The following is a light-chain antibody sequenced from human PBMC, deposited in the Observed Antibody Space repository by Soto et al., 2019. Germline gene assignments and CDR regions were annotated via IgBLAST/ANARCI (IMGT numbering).Light chain of an antibody. V-gene: IGKV1-5*03. CDR3: QHYNSYSGT. J-gene: IGKJ1*01. Sequence: DIQMTQSPFTLSASVGDRVTITCGASQSISNWLAWYQQKPGKAPKLLIYKTSTLESGVPSRFSGSGSGTEFTLTISSLQPDDFATYYCQHYNSYSGTFGQGTKVDIK. CDR2: KTS. CDR1: QSISNW.